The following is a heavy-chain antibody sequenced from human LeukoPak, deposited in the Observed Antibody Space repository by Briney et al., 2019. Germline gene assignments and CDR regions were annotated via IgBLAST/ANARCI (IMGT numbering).Heavy chain of an antibody. CDR2: TSPSGDIL. CDR1: GFTFSRLG. D-gene: IGHD3-10*02. J-gene: IGHJ6*04. V-gene: IGHV3-23*01. CDR3: AELGITMIGGV. Sequence: GGSLRLSCAASGFTFSRLGMNWVRQAPGKGLEWVSGTSPSGDILYYADSVKGQFTISRDNAKNSLYLQMNSLRAEDTAVYYCAELGITMIGGVWGKGTTVTISS.